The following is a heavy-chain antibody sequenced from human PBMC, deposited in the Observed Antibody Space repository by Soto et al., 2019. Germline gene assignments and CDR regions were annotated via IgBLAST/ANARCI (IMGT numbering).Heavy chain of an antibody. CDR3: NRGKWAAIGDYYDHGMDV. CDR2: IRSRANNYAT. J-gene: IGHJ6*02. CDR1: GFVFRGSA. V-gene: IGHV3-73*02. D-gene: IGHD6-25*01. Sequence: EVQLVESGGGLVRPGGSLKPSCAASGFVFRGSAIHWVRQAPGKGLEWVGRIRSRANNYATSSAESVKGRFTFSRDDSKNMAYLQMHTLKTEDTAVYYCNRGKWAAIGDYYDHGMDVWGQGTTVTVSS.